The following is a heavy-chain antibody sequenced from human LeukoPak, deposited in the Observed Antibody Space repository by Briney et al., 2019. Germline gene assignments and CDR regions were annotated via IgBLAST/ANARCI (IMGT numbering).Heavy chain of an antibody. J-gene: IGHJ5*02. CDR1: GFTFSTYW. Sequence: GGSLRLSCVASGFTFSTYWMSWVRQAPGKGLEWVAYIKPDGSEKSYVDSVKGRFTISRDNAKNSLYLQVNSLRAEDTAVYSCARGHWFDPWGQGTLVTVSS. V-gene: IGHV3-7*03. CDR2: IKPDGSEK. CDR3: ARGHWFDP.